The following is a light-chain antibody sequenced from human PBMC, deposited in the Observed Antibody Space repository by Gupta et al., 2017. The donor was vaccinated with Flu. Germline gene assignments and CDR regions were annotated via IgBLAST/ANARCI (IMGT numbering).Light chain of an antibody. CDR2: WAS. Sequence: DIVMTQSPDSLAVSLGERATINCKSSQSVLYSSNNKNYLAWYQQKPGQPPKLLIYWASTRKSGVPDRFIGSGSWTDFTLTINRLQAEDVAVYYCQQYYNTPLFTFGPGTKVDIK. CDR1: QSVLYSSNNKNY. CDR3: QQYYNTPLFT. V-gene: IGKV4-1*01. J-gene: IGKJ3*01.